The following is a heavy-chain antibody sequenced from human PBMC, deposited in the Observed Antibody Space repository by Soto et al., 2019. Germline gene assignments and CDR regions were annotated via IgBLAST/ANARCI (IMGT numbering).Heavy chain of an antibody. CDR1: GFTFSSYG. Sequence: VQLLESGGGLVQPGGSLRLSCAASGFTFSSYGMHWVRQAPGKGLEWVAVISYDGSNKYYADSVKGRFTISRDNSKNTLYLQMNSLRAEDTAVYYCAKDPSIYSSGWSDYWGQGTLVTVSS. CDR3: AKDPSIYSSGWSDY. CDR2: ISYDGSNK. V-gene: IGHV3-30*18. J-gene: IGHJ4*02. D-gene: IGHD6-19*01.